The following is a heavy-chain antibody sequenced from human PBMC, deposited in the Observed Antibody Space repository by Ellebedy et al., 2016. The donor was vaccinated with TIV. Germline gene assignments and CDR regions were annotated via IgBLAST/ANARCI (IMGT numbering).Heavy chain of an antibody. D-gene: IGHD6-13*01. Sequence: PGGSLRLSCAASGLTFGCCAMSWVRQAPGKGLEWVSVISNSGDTTYADSVRGRFTISIDNSINTLYLQMNSRRADDTAIYYCAKLAGISRWYAEYWGQGTLVTVSS. J-gene: IGHJ4*02. V-gene: IGHV3-23*01. CDR1: GLTFGCCA. CDR3: AKLAGISRWYAEY. CDR2: ISNSGDTT.